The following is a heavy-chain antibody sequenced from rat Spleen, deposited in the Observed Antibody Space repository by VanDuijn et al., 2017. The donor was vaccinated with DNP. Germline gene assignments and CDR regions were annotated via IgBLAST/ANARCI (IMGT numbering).Heavy chain of an antibody. CDR2: ISYDGSST. CDR1: GFTFTDYN. J-gene: IGHJ3*01. CDR3: ARDNIGTTWFAY. V-gene: IGHV5-7*01. Sequence: EVQLVESGGGLVQPGRSLKLSCAASGFTFTDYNMAWVRQAPKKGLEWVATISYDGSSTYYRDSVKGRFTISRDNAKNTLYLQMNSLQTEDKAMYFCARDNIGTTWFAYWGQGTLVTVSS. D-gene: IGHD1-5*01.